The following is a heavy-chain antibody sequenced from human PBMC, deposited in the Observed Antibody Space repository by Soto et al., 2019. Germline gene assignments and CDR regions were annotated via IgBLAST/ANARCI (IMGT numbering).Heavy chain of an antibody. D-gene: IGHD3-22*01. V-gene: IGHV3-30*18. Sequence: GGSLRLSCAASGFTFSSYGMHWVRQAPGKGLEWVAVISYDVSNKYYADSVKGRFTISRDNSKNTLYLQMNSLRAEDTAVYYCAKDSRYYYDSSDTDYWGQGTLVTVSS. CDR3: AKDSRYYYDSSDTDY. CDR1: GFTFSSYG. CDR2: ISYDVSNK. J-gene: IGHJ4*02.